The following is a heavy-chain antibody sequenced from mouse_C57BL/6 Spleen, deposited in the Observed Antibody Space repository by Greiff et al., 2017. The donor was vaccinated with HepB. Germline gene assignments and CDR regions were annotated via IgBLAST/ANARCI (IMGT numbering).Heavy chain of an antibody. CDR2: IWRGGST. D-gene: IGHD1-1*01. Sequence: QVQLQQSGPGLVQPSQSLSITCTVSGFSLTSYGVHWVRQSPGKGLEWLGGIWRGGSTDYNAAFMSRLSITKDNSKSQVSFTMNSLQASDTALYYWALSTVVGRYCDYWGQGTTLTVSS. CDR1: GFSLTSYG. V-gene: IGHV2-5*01. J-gene: IGHJ2*01. CDR3: ALSTVVGRYCDY.